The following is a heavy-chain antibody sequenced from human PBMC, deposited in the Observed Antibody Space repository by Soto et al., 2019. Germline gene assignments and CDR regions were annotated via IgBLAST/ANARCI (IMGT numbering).Heavy chain of an antibody. CDR3: VKDRGCSSTNCYPGNSFDP. D-gene: IGHD2-2*01. Sequence: EVQLVESGGGLVQPGGSLRLSCSASGFTFSSYAMHWVRQAPGKGLQYVSAISFNGGSTDYADSVKGRFTISRDNSKNTLYLQMSSLRAEDTAVYYCVKDRGCSSTNCYPGNSFDPWGQGTLVTVSS. J-gene: IGHJ5*02. CDR2: ISFNGGST. V-gene: IGHV3-64D*06. CDR1: GFTFSSYA.